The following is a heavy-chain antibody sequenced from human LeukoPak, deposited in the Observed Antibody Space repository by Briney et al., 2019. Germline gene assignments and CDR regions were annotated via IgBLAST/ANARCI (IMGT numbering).Heavy chain of an antibody. Sequence: ASVKVSCKASGYTFTSYGISWVRQAPGQGLEWMGWISVYNGNTNYAQKLQGRVTMTTDTSTSTAYMELRSLRSDDTAVYYCARVTYYYDSSGYSLFDYWGQGTLVTVSS. J-gene: IGHJ4*02. D-gene: IGHD3-22*01. CDR3: ARVTYYYDSSGYSLFDY. V-gene: IGHV1-18*01. CDR1: GYTFTSYG. CDR2: ISVYNGNT.